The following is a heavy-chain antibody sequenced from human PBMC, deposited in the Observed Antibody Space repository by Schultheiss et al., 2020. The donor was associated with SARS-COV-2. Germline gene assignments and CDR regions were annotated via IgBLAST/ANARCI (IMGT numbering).Heavy chain of an antibody. CDR3: ARDFRRSDFWSGNAHWYFDL. J-gene: IGHJ2*01. V-gene: IGHV4-59*01. Sequence: SETLSLTCTVSGGSISSYYWRWIRQPPGKGLEWIGYIYNSGSTNYNPSLKSRVTISVDTSKNQFSLKLSSVTAADTAVYYCARDFRRSDFWSGNAHWYFDLWGRGTLVTVSS. D-gene: IGHD3-3*01. CDR1: GGSISSYY. CDR2: IYNSGST.